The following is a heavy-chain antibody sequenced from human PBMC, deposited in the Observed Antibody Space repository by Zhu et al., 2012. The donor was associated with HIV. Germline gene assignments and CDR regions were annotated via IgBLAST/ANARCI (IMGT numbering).Heavy chain of an antibody. CDR2: IYHSGST. V-gene: IGHV4-38-2*01. CDR3: ARGIYYDSSGYYWGYYFDY. Sequence: QVQLQESGPGLVKPSETLSLTCAVSGYSISSGYYWGWIRQPPGKGLEWIGSIYHSGSTYYNPSLKSRVTISVDTSKNQFSLKLSSVTAADTAVYYCARGIYYDSSGYYWGYYFDYWGQGTLVTVSS. CDR1: GYSISSGYY. D-gene: IGHD3-22*01. J-gene: IGHJ4*02.